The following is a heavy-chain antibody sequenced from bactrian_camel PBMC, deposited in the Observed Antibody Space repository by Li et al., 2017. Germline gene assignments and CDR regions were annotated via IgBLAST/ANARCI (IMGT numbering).Heavy chain of an antibody. D-gene: IGHD6*01. V-gene: IGHV3S40*01. CDR2: LYTGSDDT. Sequence: VQLVESGGGSVQAGGSLRLSCAVSGDTASRYCMGWFRQAPGKSSEGLAVLYTGSDDTWYLDSVKGRLTISRDNARNTMFLQMDRLEPEDTAIYYCAADFIRRRNGGICRLDSSEYAYWGLGTQVTVS. CDR3: AADFIRRRNGGICRLDSSEYAY. J-gene: IGHJ4*01. CDR1: GDTASRYC.